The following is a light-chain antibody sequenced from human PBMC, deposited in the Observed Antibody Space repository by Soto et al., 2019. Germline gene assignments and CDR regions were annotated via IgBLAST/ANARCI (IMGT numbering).Light chain of an antibody. Sequence: QSALTQPASVSGSPGQSITISCTGTSSDVGGYNYVSWYQQHPGKAPKLMIYDVSNRPSGVSNRFSGSKSGNTASLTISGLQAEDEAAYYCSSYTSISTYVVFGGGTKLTVL. CDR1: SSDVGGYNY. V-gene: IGLV2-14*01. CDR3: SSYTSISTYVV. J-gene: IGLJ2*01. CDR2: DVS.